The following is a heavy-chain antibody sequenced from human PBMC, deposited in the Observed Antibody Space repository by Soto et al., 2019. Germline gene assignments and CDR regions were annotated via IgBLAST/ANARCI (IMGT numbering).Heavy chain of an antibody. CDR2: FYSGST. J-gene: IGHJ5*02. CDR1: GGSISSRSYF. V-gene: IGHV4-39*02. D-gene: IGHD2-15*01. CDR3: AREVALRFDP. Sequence: SETLSLTCTVSGGSISSRSYFWGWIRQSPGKGLEWIGNFYSGSTFYNPSLKSRVTISVDTSKNQFSLKLSSVTAADTAVYYCAREVALRFDPWGQGTLVTVSS.